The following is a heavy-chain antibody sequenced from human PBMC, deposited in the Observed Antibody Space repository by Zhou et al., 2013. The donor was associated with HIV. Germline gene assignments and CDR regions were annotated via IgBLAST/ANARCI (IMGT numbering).Heavy chain of an antibody. CDR3: ARDRTALVRAPFDI. V-gene: IGHV1-69*06. CDR1: GGTLSSYA. J-gene: IGHJ3*02. D-gene: IGHD5-18*01. CDR2: ILFIFGTA. Sequence: QVQLVQSGAEVKKPGSSVKVSCKASGGTLSSYAISWVRQAPGQGLEWMGRILFIFGTATYAQKFQDRVTMTRDTSTSTVYMELSSLRSEDTAVYFCARDRTALVRAPFDIWAKGQWSPSLQ.